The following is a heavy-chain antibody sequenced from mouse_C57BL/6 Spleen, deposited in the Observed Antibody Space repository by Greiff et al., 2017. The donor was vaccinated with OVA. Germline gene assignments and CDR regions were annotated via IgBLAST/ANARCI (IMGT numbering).Heavy chain of an antibody. CDR3: ARSLLLPGGYFDV. Sequence: DVMLVESGGGLVKPGGSLKLSCAASGFTFSSYAMSWVRQTPEKRLEWVASISDGGSYTYYPDNVKGRFTISRDNAKNNLYLQMSHLKSEDTAMYYCARSLLLPGGYFDVWGTGTTVTVSS. V-gene: IGHV5-4*03. D-gene: IGHD1-1*01. CDR1: GFTFSSYA. CDR2: ISDGGSYT. J-gene: IGHJ1*03.